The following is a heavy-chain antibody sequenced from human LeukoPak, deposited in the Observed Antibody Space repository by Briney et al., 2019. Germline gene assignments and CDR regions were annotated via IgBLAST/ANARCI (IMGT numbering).Heavy chain of an antibody. CDR2: INTNTGNP. CDR1: GYTFTSYA. D-gene: IGHD2-15*01. J-gene: IGHJ6*02. CDR3: ATYCSGGSCYYYGMDV. Sequence: GASVKVSCKASGYTFTSYAMNWVRQAPGQGLEWMGWINTNTGNPTYAQGFTGRFVFSLVTSVSTAYLQISSLKAEDTAVYYCATYCSGGSCYYYGMDVWGQGTTVTVSS. V-gene: IGHV7-4-1*02.